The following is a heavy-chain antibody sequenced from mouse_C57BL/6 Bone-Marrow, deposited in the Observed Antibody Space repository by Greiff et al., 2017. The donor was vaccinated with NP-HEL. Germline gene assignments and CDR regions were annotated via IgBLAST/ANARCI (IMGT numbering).Heavy chain of an antibody. CDR3: ARRITTVVGGYYFDY. CDR1: GYTFTSYD. V-gene: IGHV1-85*01. D-gene: IGHD1-1*01. J-gene: IGHJ2*01. CDR2: IYPRDGST. Sequence: VQLQQSGPELVKPGASVKLSCKASGYTFTSYDINWVKQRPGQGLEWIGWIYPRDGSTKYNEKFKGKATLTVDTSSSTAYMELHSLTSEDSAVYFCARRITTVVGGYYFDYWGQGTTLTVSS.